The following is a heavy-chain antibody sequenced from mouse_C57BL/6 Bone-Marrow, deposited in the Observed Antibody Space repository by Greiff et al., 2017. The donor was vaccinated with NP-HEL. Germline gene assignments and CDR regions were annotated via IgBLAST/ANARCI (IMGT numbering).Heavy chain of an antibody. V-gene: IGHV5-6*02. CDR3: AHGSSYWYFDV. J-gene: IGHJ1*03. Sequence: DVMLVESGGDLVKPGGSLKLSCAASGFTFSSYGMSWVRQTPDKRLEWVATISSGGSYTYYPDSVKGRFTISRDNAKNTLYLQMSSLKSEDTAMYYCAHGSSYWYFDVWGTGTTVTVSS. D-gene: IGHD1-1*01. CDR1: GFTFSSYG. CDR2: ISSGGSYT.